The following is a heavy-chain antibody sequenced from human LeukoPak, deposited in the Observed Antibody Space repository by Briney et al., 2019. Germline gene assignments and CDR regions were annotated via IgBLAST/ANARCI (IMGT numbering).Heavy chain of an antibody. CDR2: INSDGSST. V-gene: IGHV3-74*01. Sequence: GGSLRLSCAASGFTFSSYWMHWVRQAPGKGLVWVSRINSDGSSTSYADSVKGRFTISRDNAKNTLYLQMNSLRAEDTAVYYGARAEYSYGSTGQDFDYWGQGTLVTVSS. CDR1: GFTFSSYW. D-gene: IGHD5-18*01. CDR3: ARAEYSYGSTGQDFDY. J-gene: IGHJ4*02.